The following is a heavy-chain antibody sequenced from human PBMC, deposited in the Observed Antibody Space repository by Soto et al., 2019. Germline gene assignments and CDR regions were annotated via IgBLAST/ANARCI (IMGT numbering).Heavy chain of an antibody. CDR2: ISYDGNNK. CDR3: ARGPSYSGSYFDH. CDR1: EFTFSNYA. D-gene: IGHD6-19*01. Sequence: PGGSLRHSCAASEFTFSNYAMHWVRQAPGKGLQWLAVISYDGNNKYYADSVEGRFTISRDNSKNTVYLQMNSLRLEDTAVYYCARGPSYSGSYFDHWGQGTLVTVSS. J-gene: IGHJ4*02. V-gene: IGHV3-30*03.